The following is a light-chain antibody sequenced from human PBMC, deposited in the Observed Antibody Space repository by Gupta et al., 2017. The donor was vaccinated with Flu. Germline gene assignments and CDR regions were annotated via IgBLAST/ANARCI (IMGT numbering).Light chain of an antibody. Sequence: RAIHSDCASKSVINNLLTWYQQKPGQAPRLLIYGASSRATGIPDRFSGSGSGTDFTLTISRLEPEDFAVYYCQQYGSSAYTFGQGTKLEIK. CDR1: KSVINNL. V-gene: IGKV3-20*01. J-gene: IGKJ2*01. CDR3: QQYGSSAYT. CDR2: GAS.